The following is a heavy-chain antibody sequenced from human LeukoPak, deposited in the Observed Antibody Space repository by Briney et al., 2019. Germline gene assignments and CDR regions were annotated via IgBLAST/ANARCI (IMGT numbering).Heavy chain of an antibody. CDR3: ARASGGDRGYDLYYLDY. Sequence: GGSLRLSCAASGFTFRTYGMHWVRQAPGKGLEWVAVISFDGTYRYYADSVKGRFTISRDNAKNSLYLQMNSLRVEDTAVYYCARASGGDRGYDLYYLDYWGQGSLVTVSS. J-gene: IGHJ4*02. D-gene: IGHD5-12*01. V-gene: IGHV3-30*03. CDR2: ISFDGTYR. CDR1: GFTFRTYG.